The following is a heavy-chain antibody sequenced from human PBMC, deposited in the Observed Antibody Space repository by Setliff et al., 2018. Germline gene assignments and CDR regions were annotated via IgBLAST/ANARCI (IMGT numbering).Heavy chain of an antibody. J-gene: IGHJ4*02. CDR1: GSSISSGHY. V-gene: IGHV4-61*01. CDR2: VYYSGTT. Sequence: PSETLSLTCDVSGSSISSGHYWGWIRQPPGKGLEFIGYVYYSGTTNYDPSLKSRVTMSVDTSKNQFSLKLSSVTAADTAVYYCARGGTYRYFDYWGQGTLVTVSS. CDR3: ARGGTYRYFDY.